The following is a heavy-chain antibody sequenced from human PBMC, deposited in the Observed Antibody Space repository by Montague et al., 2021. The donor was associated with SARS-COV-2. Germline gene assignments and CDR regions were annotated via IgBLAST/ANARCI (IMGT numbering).Heavy chain of an antibody. CDR2: IYYSGST. D-gene: IGHD6-19*01. J-gene: IGHJ3*02. Sequence: SETLSLTCTVSGGSISSSSYYWGWIRQPPGKGLEWIGSIYYSGSTYYNPSLKSRVTIYVDTSKNQFSLKLSSVTAADTAVYYCARQENSSGWFKPDAFDIWGQGTMATVSS. CDR3: ARQENSSGWFKPDAFDI. V-gene: IGHV4-39*01. CDR1: GGSISSSSYY.